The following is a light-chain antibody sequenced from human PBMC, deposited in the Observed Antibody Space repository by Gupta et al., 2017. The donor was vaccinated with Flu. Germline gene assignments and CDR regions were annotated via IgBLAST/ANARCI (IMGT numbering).Light chain of an antibody. CDR2: GAS. Sequence: EIVLTQSPDTLSLSPGERATLSCRASQSVGSYLAWYQQKPGQAPRLLIYGASNRATGNPARFSGSGSGTDFTLTISSLEPEDFAVYFCQQRDNWPPPGTFGQGTKLEIK. J-gene: IGKJ2*02. CDR3: QQRDNWPPPGT. V-gene: IGKV3-11*01. CDR1: QSVGSY.